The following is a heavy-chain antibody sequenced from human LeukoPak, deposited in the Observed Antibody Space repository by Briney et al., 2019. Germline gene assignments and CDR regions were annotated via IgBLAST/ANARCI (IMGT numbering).Heavy chain of an antibody. CDR2: IYPGDSDT. J-gene: IGHJ6*03. CDR1: GYSFTSYW. V-gene: IGHV5-51*01. CDR3: ARLRYYGSGSYNYMDV. D-gene: IGHD3-10*01. Sequence: GESLKISCKGSGYSFTSYWIGWVRQMPGKGLEWMGIIYPGDSDTRYSPSFQGQVTISADKSISTAYLPWSSLKASDTAMYYCARLRYYGSGSYNYMDVWGKGTTVTISS.